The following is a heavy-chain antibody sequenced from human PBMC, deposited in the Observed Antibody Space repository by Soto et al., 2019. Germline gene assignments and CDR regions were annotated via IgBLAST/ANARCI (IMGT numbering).Heavy chain of an antibody. CDR1: GGSISRGYSY. Sequence: SETRSLTCPVSGGSISRGYSYYCWIRQPPGKGLEWIGYIYYSGSTYYNASLKSRVTISVDTSKNQFSLKLSSVTAADTAVYYCARGLGEYSSSPMGYWGQGTLVTVSS. V-gene: IGHV4-30-4*01. CDR2: IYYSGST. CDR3: ARGLGEYSSSPMGY. J-gene: IGHJ4*02. D-gene: IGHD6-6*01.